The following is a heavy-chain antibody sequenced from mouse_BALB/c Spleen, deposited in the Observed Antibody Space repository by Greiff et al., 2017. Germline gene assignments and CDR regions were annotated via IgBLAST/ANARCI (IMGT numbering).Heavy chain of an antibody. CDR2: IWSGGST. J-gene: IGHJ2*01. D-gene: IGHD2-10*02. Sequence: QVQLKESGPGLVQPSQSLSITCTVSGFSLTSYGVHWVRQSPGKGLEWLGVIWSGGSTDYNAAFISRLSISKDNSKSQVFFKMNSLQANDTAIYYCARNKGYGNYGFDYWGQGTTLTVAS. CDR1: GFSLTSYG. CDR3: ARNKGYGNYGFDY. V-gene: IGHV2-2*02.